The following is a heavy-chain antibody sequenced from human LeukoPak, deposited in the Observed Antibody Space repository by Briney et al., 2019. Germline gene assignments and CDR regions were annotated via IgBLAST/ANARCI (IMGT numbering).Heavy chain of an antibody. D-gene: IGHD5-12*01. Sequence: RGTLRPSCAASGFTFSDYYMSWIRQAPGNVLEWISYTSSSSSYTNYADSVKGRFTISRDNAKNSLYLQMNSLRAEDTAVYYCARDMGSGYDPEPGTSTDYWGQGTLVTVSS. CDR3: ARDMGSGYDPEPGTSTDY. CDR2: TSSSSSYT. J-gene: IGHJ4*02. CDR1: GFTFSDYY. V-gene: IGHV3-11*06.